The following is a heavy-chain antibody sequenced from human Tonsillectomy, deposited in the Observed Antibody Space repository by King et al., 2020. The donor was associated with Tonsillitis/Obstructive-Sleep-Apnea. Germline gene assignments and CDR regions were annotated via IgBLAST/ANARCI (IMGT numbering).Heavy chain of an antibody. CDR2: INTNTGNP. D-gene: IGHD3-3*01. Sequence: QLVQSGSELKKPGASVKVSCKASGYTFTSYAMNWVRQAPGQGLEWMGWINTNTGNPMYAQGLTGRFVFSLDTSVSTAYLQISSLKAEDTAVYYCARVAKDYDFWSGYHLDYWGQRTLVTVSS. CDR1: GYTFTSYA. J-gene: IGHJ4*02. V-gene: IGHV7-4-1*02. CDR3: ARVAKDYDFWSGYHLDY.